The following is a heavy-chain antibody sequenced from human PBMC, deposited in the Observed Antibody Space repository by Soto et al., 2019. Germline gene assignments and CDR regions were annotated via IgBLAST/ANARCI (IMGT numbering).Heavy chain of an antibody. CDR3: VRDQDSRGYSVFNH. CDR1: GYTFTSYG. D-gene: IGHD3-22*01. J-gene: IGHJ4*02. V-gene: IGHV1-18*01. Sequence: ASVKVSCKASGYTFTSYGISWVRQAPGQGLEWMGWISTYNGNTNYAQKFQGRVTMTTDTSTNTAYMDLRSLRSDDTAVYFCVRDQDSRGYSVFNHWGQGAQVTVSS. CDR2: ISTYNGNT.